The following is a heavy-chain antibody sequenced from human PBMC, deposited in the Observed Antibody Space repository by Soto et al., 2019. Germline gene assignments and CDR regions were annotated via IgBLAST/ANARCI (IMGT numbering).Heavy chain of an antibody. D-gene: IGHD3-3*01. CDR1: GGTFSSYA. CDR2: IIPIFGTA. CDR3: ARDQGDFWSGYYPVDYYYGMDV. V-gene: IGHV1-69*01. Sequence: QVQLVQSGAEVKKPGSSVKVSCKASGGTFSSYAISWVRQAPGQVLEWMGGIIPIFGTANYAQKFQGRVTITADESTSTAYMELSSLRSEDTAVYYCARDQGDFWSGYYPVDYYYGMDVWGQGTTVTVSS. J-gene: IGHJ6*02.